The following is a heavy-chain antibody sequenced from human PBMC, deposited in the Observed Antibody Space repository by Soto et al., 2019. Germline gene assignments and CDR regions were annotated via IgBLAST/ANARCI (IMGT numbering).Heavy chain of an antibody. CDR1: GFTFSSYA. D-gene: IGHD2-21*01. CDR2: ISGSGGST. V-gene: IGHV3-23*01. J-gene: IGHJ4*02. Sequence: EVQLLESGGGLVQPGGSLRLSCAASGFTFSSYAMSWVRQAPGKGLEWVSAISGSGGSTYYVDSVKGRFTISRDNSKNTLYLQMNSLRAEDTAVYYCAKDELYYPIPNVVRYWGQGTLVTVSS. CDR3: AKDELYYPIPNVVRY.